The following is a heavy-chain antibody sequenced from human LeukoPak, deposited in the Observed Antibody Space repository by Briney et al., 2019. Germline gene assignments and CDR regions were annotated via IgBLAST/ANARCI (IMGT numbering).Heavy chain of an antibody. J-gene: IGHJ4*02. CDR2: IYDRGPA. D-gene: IGHD5-12*01. CDR1: GYAITSGGFS. CDR3: AKSPNIVATSGFDS. V-gene: IGHV4-30-2*01. Sequence: SETLSLTCTVSGYAITSGGFSWNWIRQPPGKGLEWIGCIYDRGPAYYNPSLKSRVTISVDRSKNQFSLKLSSVTAADTAVYYCAKSPNIVATSGFDSWGQGTLVTVSS.